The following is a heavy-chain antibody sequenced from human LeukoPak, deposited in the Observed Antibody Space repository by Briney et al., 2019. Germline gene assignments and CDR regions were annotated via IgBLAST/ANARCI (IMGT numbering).Heavy chain of an antibody. V-gene: IGHV4-4*07. J-gene: IGHJ3*02. CDR1: GGSISSYY. CDR2: IYTSGST. Sequence: SETLSLTCTVSGGSISSYYWSWIRQPAGKGLEWIGRIYTSGSTNYNPSLKSRVTMSVDTSKNQFSLQLSSVTAADTAVYDCARDLPYYYDSSGYYYESHAAFNIWAQGTMVTVSS. D-gene: IGHD3-22*01. CDR3: ARDLPYYYDSSGYYYESHAAFNI.